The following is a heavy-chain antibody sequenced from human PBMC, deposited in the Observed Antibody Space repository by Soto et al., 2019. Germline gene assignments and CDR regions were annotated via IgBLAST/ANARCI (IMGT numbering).Heavy chain of an antibody. J-gene: IGHJ4*02. CDR3: ARYYGDYKNYFDY. V-gene: IGHV4-39*01. Sequence: SETLSLTCTVSGGSIDRSNYYWDWIRQPPGKGLEWIGTTYYNGNAYYNPSLKSRVTMSVDTSKNQFSLKLNSVTAADTAVYYCARYYGDYKNYFDYWGQGTLVTVSS. CDR1: GGSIDRSNYY. CDR2: TYYNGNA. D-gene: IGHD4-17*01.